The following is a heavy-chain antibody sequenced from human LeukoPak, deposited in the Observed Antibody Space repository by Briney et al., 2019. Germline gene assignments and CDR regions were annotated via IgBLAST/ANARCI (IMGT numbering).Heavy chain of an antibody. Sequence: GGSLRLSCAASGFTFSSYAMSWVRQAPGKGLEWVSGISASGGSASYADSVKGRFTISRDNSKNTVHLQMNSLRAEDTAVYYCARPQGGSSSWNDYWGQGTLVTVSS. CDR1: GFTFSSYA. D-gene: IGHD6-13*01. CDR3: ARPQGGSSSWNDY. V-gene: IGHV3-23*01. CDR2: ISASGGSA. J-gene: IGHJ4*02.